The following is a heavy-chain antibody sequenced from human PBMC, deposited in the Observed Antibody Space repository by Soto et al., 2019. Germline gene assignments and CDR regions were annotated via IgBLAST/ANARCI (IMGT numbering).Heavy chain of an antibody. CDR1: VGSISRCHYY. J-gene: IGHJ4*02. CDR2: FYSSGKN. D-gene: IGHD3-22*01. CDR3: ARGYYESSDYDVGSPIFDY. V-gene: IGHV4-30-4*01. Sequence: PSEPLSLPCTLSVGSISRCHYYWSWIRQPPGAGMEWIGYFYSSGKNYHKPSLKSRLSISLDTPTNQFSLKLSSVTAADSAVYYCARGYYESSDYDVGSPIFDYWGQGTMVAVSS.